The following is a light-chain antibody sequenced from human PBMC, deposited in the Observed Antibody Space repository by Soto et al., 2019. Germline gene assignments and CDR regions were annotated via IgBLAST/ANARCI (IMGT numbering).Light chain of an antibody. CDR1: QSIANY. CDR2: DAS. J-gene: IGKJ1*01. CDR3: QQYNSYPWT. V-gene: IGKV1-5*01. Sequence: DIQMTQSPSSLSASVGDRVTITCRASQSIANYLAWYQQKPGKVPKLLIYDASSLESGVPSRFSGSGSGTEFTLTISSLQPDDFATYYCQQYNSYPWTFGQGTKVEIK.